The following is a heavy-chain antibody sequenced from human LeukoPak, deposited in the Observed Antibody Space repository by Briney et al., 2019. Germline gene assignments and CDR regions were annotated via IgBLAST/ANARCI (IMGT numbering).Heavy chain of an antibody. J-gene: IGHJ4*02. CDR1: GYTFTSYD. Sequence: ASVKVSCKASGYTFTSYDINWVRQATGQGLEWMGWMNPNSGNTGYAQKFQGRVTMTRNTSISTAYMELSSLRSEDTAVYYCATDGFRGVIITQYYFDYWGQGTLVTVSS. CDR2: MNPNSGNT. V-gene: IGHV1-8*01. CDR3: ATDGFRGVIITQYYFDY. D-gene: IGHD3-10*01.